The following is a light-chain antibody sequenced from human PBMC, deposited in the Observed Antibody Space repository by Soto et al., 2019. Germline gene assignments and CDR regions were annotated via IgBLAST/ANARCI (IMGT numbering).Light chain of an antibody. CDR2: GAS. CDR3: QQYKNWPIT. Sequence: EIVMTQSPATLSVSPGARATLSCRASQSVSSNLASYQQKPGQAPRLLIYGASTMATGIPARFRGSGSGTEFTLTISSLQSEDFEVYYCQQYKNWPITFGQGTRLDIK. J-gene: IGKJ5*01. CDR1: QSVSSN. V-gene: IGKV3D-15*01.